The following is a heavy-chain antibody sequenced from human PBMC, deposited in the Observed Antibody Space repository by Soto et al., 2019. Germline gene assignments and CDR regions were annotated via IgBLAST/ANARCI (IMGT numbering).Heavy chain of an antibody. V-gene: IGHV3-72*01. CDR1: GFTFSDHY. CDR3: IREGYCSGGSCYSSYFDY. D-gene: IGHD2-15*01. J-gene: IGHJ4*02. CDR2: IRNKANSYTT. Sequence: EVQLVESGGGLVQPGGSLRLSCAASGFTFSDHYMDWVRQAPGKGLEWVGRIRNKANSYTTEYAASVKGRFTISRDDSKTPLYLQMNSLKTEDTAVYYCIREGYCSGGSCYSSYFDYWGQGTLVTVSS.